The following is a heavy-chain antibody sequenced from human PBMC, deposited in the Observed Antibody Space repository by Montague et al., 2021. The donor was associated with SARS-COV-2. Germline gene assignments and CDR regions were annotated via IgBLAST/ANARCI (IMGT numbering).Heavy chain of an antibody. J-gene: IGHJ5*02. CDR2: IYHSGST. CDR3: ARATTVRGAVNWFDP. D-gene: IGHD3-10*01. CDR1: GGSISSTSYY. Sequence: SETLSLTCTVSGGSISSTSYYWGWIRQSPGKGLEWIGSIYHSGSTYYSPSLKSRLSLSVETSKNQFSLKVTSVIAADTAVYYCARATTVRGAVNWFDPWGQGTQVIVSS. V-gene: IGHV4-39*07.